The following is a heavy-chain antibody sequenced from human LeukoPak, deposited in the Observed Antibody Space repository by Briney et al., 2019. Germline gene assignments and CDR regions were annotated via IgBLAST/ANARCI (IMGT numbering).Heavy chain of an antibody. V-gene: IGHV4-30-4*01. J-gene: IGHJ5*02. Sequence: PSETLSLTCTVSCGSISSGDYYWSWIRQPPGKGLEWIAYMYYSGSTYYNPSLKSRVTMSADTYKNQLSLKLSSVTAADTAVYYCARAYYYDSRIDPSGQGILVTVSS. D-gene: IGHD3-22*01. CDR1: CGSISSGDYY. CDR3: ARAYYYDSRIDP. CDR2: MYYSGST.